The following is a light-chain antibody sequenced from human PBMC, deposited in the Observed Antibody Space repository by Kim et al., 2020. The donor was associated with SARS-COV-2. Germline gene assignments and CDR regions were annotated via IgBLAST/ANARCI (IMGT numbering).Light chain of an antibody. CDR2: GAS. Sequence: SLSPGERATLSCRASQSVNIHLAWYQQKPGQAPRLLIYGASTRATDIPTRFSGSGSGTEFTLTISSLQPEDFAVYFCQQYDTWPTFGGGTKVDIK. CDR1: QSVNIH. J-gene: IGKJ4*01. CDR3: QQYDTWPT. V-gene: IGKV3-15*01.